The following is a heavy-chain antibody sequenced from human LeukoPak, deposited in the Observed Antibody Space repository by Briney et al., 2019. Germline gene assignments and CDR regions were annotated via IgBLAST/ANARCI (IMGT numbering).Heavy chain of an antibody. D-gene: IGHD3-10*01. CDR1: GYSISSGYY. Sequence: PSETLSLTCTVSGYSISSGYYWGWIRQPPGKGLEWIGSIYHSGSTYYNPSLKSRVTISVDTSKNQFSLRLSSVTAADTAVYYRARGFRGPNFDYWGQGTLVTVSS. J-gene: IGHJ4*02. CDR2: IYHSGST. V-gene: IGHV4-38-2*02. CDR3: ARGFRGPNFDY.